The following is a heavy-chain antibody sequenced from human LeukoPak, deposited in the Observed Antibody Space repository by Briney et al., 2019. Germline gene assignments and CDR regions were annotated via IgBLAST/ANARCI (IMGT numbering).Heavy chain of an antibody. CDR1: GGSINSTTHH. CDR2: VYYSGST. V-gene: IGHV4-39*07. J-gene: IGHJ6*03. Sequence: NTSETLSLTCTVSGGSINSTTHHWDWIRQPPGKGLEWIGSVYYSGSTYYNPSLKSRVTISVDTSKNQFSLKVTSVTAADTAVYFCVRDTRYDMDDWGSGTTVTVSS. CDR3: VRDTRYDMDD.